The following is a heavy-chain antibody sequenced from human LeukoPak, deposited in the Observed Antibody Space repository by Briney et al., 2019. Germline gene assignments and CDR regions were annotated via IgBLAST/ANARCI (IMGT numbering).Heavy chain of an antibody. D-gene: IGHD3-9*01. Sequence: ASVKVSCKASGYXFTGYYIHWVRQAPGQGLEWMGWINPNSGGTNYAQKFQGRVTMTRDTSISTAYMELSRLRSDDTAVYYCARDYDILTGSPFDYWGQGTLVTVSS. CDR2: INPNSGGT. J-gene: IGHJ4*02. CDR3: ARDYDILTGSPFDY. V-gene: IGHV1-2*02. CDR1: GYXFTGYY.